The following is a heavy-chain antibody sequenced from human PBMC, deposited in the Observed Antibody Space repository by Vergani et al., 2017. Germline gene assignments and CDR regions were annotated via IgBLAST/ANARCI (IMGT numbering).Heavy chain of an antibody. J-gene: IGHJ6*03. Sequence: QVQLQQWGAGLLKPSETLSLTCAVYGGSFSGYYWSWIRQPPGKGLEWIGEINYSGSTNYNPSLKSRVTISVDTSKNQFSPKLSSVTATDTAVYYCAGGIRFGGTYTPAGRYYDDMDVWGTGTTVTVSS. V-gene: IGHV4-34*01. D-gene: IGHD3-16*01. CDR1: GGSFSGYY. CDR2: INYSGST. CDR3: AGGIRFGGTYTPAGRYYDDMDV.